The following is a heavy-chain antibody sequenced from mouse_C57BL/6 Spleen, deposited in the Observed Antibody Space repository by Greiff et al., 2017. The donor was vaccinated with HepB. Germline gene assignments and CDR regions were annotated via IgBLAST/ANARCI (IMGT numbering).Heavy chain of an antibody. D-gene: IGHD2-4*01. V-gene: IGHV1-55*01. CDR1: GYTFTSYW. J-gene: IGHJ2*01. CDR3: ARSDYAYFDY. Sequence: VKLQQSGAELVKPGASVKMSCKASGYTFTSYWITWVKQRPGQGLEWIGDIYPGSGSTNYNEKFKSKATLTVDTSSSTAYMQLSSLTSEDSAVYYCARSDYAYFDYWGQGTTLTVSS. CDR2: IYPGSGST.